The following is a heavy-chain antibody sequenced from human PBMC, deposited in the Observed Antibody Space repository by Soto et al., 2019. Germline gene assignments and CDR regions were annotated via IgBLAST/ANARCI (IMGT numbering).Heavy chain of an antibody. D-gene: IGHD3-22*01. CDR2: ITDSGVST. V-gene: IGHV3-23*01. CDR3: AKISSAHYYYYVMGV. Sequence: EVQLLESGGGLAQPGGSLRLSCVASGFTFSDYAMSWVRHVPGKGLEWVSAITDSGVSTYYADSVKGRFTISRDNSKNTLFLQMNSLRVEDTAIYFCAKISSAHYYYYVMGVWGQGTTVTVSS. J-gene: IGHJ6*02. CDR1: GFTFSDYA.